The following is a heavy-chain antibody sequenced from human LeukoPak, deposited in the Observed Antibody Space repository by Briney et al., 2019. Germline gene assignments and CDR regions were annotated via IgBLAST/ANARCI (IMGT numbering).Heavy chain of an antibody. CDR3: ARDRHIAAAGYYFDY. CDR2: IADDGKDK. J-gene: IGHJ4*02. V-gene: IGHV3-30*04. D-gene: IGHD6-25*01. Sequence: PGGSLRLSCAASGFTFGTYPMHWVRQAPGKGLEWVAVIADDGKDKHYVESVKGRFTISRDNSKNTLYLQMNSLRVEDTAVYYCARDRHIAAAGYYFDYWGQGTLVTVSS. CDR1: GFTFGTYP.